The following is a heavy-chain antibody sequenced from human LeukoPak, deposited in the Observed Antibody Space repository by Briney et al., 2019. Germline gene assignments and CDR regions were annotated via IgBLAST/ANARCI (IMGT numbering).Heavy chain of an antibody. D-gene: IGHD1-14*01. CDR1: GFTFSDYY. J-gene: IGHJ4*02. V-gene: IGHV3-11*01. Sequence: GGSLRLSCAASGFTFSDYYMIWIRRAPGKGLEWVSYISSTDSTIYYAVSVKGRFTISRDNAKNSLYLQMNSLRAEDTAVYYCASQIEPYYFDYWGQGTLVTVSS. CDR2: ISSTDSTI. CDR3: ASQIEPYYFDY.